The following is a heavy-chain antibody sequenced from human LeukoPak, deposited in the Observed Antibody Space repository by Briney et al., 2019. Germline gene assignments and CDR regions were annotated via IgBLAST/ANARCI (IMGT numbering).Heavy chain of an antibody. V-gene: IGHV6-1*01. J-gene: IGHJ6*02. CDR3: ARRRHANNGVDV. Sequence: SQTLSLTCAISWDSVSTTTSIWNWIRQSPSRGLEWLGRTYYRSKWNYDYADSVKSRITISPDTSENQFSLQLQFVTPEDSAVYYCARRRHANNGVDVWGQGTTVTVSS. CDR2: TYYRSKWNY. CDR1: WDSVSTTTSI.